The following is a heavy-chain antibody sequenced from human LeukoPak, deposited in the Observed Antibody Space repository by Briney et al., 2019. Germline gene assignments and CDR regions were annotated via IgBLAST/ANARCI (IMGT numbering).Heavy chain of an antibody. D-gene: IGHD2-15*01. V-gene: IGHV3-23*01. J-gene: IGHJ4*02. CDR2: TSGSGGST. CDR3: AKARGEQNGGSNY. Sequence: GGSLRLSCAASGFIFSSYAMGWVRQTPGKGLEWVSSTSGSGGSTYYADSVKGRFTISRDNSKNTLYLQMNSLRADDTAVYYCAKARGEQNGGSNYWGQGTLVTVSS. CDR1: GFIFSSYA.